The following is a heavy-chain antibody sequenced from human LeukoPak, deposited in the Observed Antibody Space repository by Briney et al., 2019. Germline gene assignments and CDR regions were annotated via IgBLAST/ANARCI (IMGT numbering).Heavy chain of an antibody. CDR1: GGSFSGYY. Sequence: SETLSLTCAVDGGSFSGYYWSWLRQPPGKGLEWIGVINHSGSTNYNPSLKSRVTISVDTSNNQFSLKLSSVTAADTAVYYCARRAQYYDFWSGYKEGGWFDHWGQGTLVTVSS. D-gene: IGHD3-3*01. J-gene: IGHJ5*02. V-gene: IGHV4-34*01. CDR2: INHSGST. CDR3: ARRAQYYDFWSGYKEGGWFDH.